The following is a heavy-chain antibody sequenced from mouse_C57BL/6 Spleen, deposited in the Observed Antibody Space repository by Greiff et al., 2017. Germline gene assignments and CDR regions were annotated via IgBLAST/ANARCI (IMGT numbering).Heavy chain of an antibody. J-gene: IGHJ4*01. V-gene: IGHV1-4*01. CDR2: INPSSGYT. CDR1: GYTFTSYT. CDR3: ASSIITTVVGAMDY. Sequence: VQLQQSGAELARPGASVKMSCKASGYTFTSYTMHWVKQRPGQGLEWIGYINPSSGYTKYNQNFKDKATLTADKSSSTAYMQLSSLTSEDSAVYYCASSIITTVVGAMDYGGQGTSVTVSS. D-gene: IGHD1-1*01.